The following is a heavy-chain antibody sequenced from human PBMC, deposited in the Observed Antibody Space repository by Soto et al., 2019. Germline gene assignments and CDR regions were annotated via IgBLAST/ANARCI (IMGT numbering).Heavy chain of an antibody. D-gene: IGHD6-13*01. V-gene: IGHV1-3*01. CDR2: INAGNGNT. Sequence: QVQLVQSGAEVKKPGASVKVSCKASGYTFTSYAMHWVRQAPGQRLERMGWINAGNGNTKYSQKFQGRVTITRDTSASTAYMELSSLRSEDTAVYYCARDSSSSPKGARWFDPWGQGTLVTVSS. CDR3: ARDSSSSPKGARWFDP. J-gene: IGHJ5*02. CDR1: GYTFTSYA.